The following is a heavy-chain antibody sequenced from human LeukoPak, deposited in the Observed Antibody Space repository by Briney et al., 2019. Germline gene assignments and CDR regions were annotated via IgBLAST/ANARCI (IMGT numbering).Heavy chain of an antibody. CDR3: AREDVVVVAGVRNGMDV. D-gene: IGHD2-15*01. J-gene: IGHJ6*02. CDR1: GYTFTSYG. CDR2: ISAYNGNT. Sequence: GASVKVSCKASGYTFTSYGISWVRQAPGQGLEWMGWISAYNGNTNYAQKLQGRVTMTTDTSTSTAYMELRSLRSDDTAVYYCAREDVVVVAGVRNGMDVWGQGTTVTVSS. V-gene: IGHV1-18*01.